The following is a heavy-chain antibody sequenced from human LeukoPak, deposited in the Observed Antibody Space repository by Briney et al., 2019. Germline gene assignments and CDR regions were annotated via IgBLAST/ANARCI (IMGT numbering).Heavy chain of an antibody. V-gene: IGHV4-4*07. J-gene: IGHJ3*02. CDR2: IYTRWST. D-gene: IGHD2-15*01. CDR1: GGSINNYY. CDR3: ARGRYCSADICSGGDAFDI. Sequence: AETLSLTCTVCGGSINNYYWSWIRQPAEKGLELIGRIYTRWSTNYNPSLKGRVTMSVDTSKNQFSLKLSYVPAAATAVHYCARGRYCSADICSGGDAFDIWGQGTMVSVSS.